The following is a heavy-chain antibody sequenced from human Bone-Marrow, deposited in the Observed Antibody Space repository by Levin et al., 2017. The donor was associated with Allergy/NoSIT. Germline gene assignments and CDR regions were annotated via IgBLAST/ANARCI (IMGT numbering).Heavy chain of an antibody. CDR2: ISAYNGNT. CDR1: GYTFTSYG. D-gene: IGHD6-19*01. Sequence: GESLKISCKASGYTFTSYGISWVRQAPGQGLEWMGWISAYNGNTNYAQKLQGRVTMTTDTSTSTAYMELRSLRSDDTAVYYCARDRWLVPHNWFDPWGQGTLVTVSS. V-gene: IGHV1-18*01. CDR3: ARDRWLVPHNWFDP. J-gene: IGHJ5*02.